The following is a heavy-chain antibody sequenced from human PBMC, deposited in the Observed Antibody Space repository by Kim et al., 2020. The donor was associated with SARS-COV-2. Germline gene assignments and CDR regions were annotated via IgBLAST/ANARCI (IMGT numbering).Heavy chain of an antibody. CDR1: GFTFGDYA. V-gene: IGHV3-49*03. Sequence: SLRLSCTASGFTFGDYAMSWFRQAPGKGLEWVGFIRSKAYGGTTEYAASVKGRFTISRDDSKSIAYLQMNSLKTEDTAVYYCTSLYSGSYQALDYWGQGTLVTVSS. CDR2: IRSKAYGGTT. D-gene: IGHD1-26*01. CDR3: TSLYSGSYQALDY. J-gene: IGHJ4*02.